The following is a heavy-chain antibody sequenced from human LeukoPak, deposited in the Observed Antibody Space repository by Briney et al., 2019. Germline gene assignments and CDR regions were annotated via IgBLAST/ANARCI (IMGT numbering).Heavy chain of an antibody. J-gene: IGHJ4*02. CDR3: AKQLGYCSDGSCYFPY. CDR1: GFTFSSSP. V-gene: IGHV3-23*01. Sequence: GGSLRLSCAASGFTFSSSPMSWVRQAPGKGLEWVSAISNNGGYTYYADSVQGRFTISRDNSKSTLCLQMNSLRAEDTAVYYCAKQLGYCSDGSCYFPYWGQGTLVTVSS. D-gene: IGHD2-15*01. CDR2: ISNNGGYT.